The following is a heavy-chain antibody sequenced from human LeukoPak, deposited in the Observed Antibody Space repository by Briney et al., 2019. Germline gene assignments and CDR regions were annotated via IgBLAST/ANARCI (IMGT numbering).Heavy chain of an antibody. CDR1: GGSISSGGYS. V-gene: IGHV4-30-4*07. CDR3: ARLTGYSSESWFDP. J-gene: IGHJ5*02. CDR2: IYYSGST. Sequence: PSETLSLTCAVSGGSISSGGYSWSWIRQPPGKGLDWIGYIYYSGSTYYNPSLKSRVTISVDTSKNQFSLKLSSVTAADTAVYYCARLTGYSSESWFDPWGQGTLVTVSS. D-gene: IGHD3-9*01.